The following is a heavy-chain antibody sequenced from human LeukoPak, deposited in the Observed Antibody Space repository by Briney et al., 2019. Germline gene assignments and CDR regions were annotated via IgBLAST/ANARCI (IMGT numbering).Heavy chain of an antibody. CDR1: GGSISSGGYS. CDR2: IYHSGRT. V-gene: IGHV4-30-2*03. J-gene: IGHJ4*02. Sequence: PSQTLSLTCAVSGGSISSGGYSWSWIRQPPGKGLEWIGSIYHSGRTHYNPSLKSRVIISVDTSKNYFSLKLSSVTAADTAMYYCARTIVLTGYYPSYYFDSWGQGTLVTVSS. D-gene: IGHD3-9*01. CDR3: ARTIVLTGYYPSYYFDS.